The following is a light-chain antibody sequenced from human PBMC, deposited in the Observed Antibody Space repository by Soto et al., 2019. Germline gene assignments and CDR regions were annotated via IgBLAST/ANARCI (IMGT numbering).Light chain of an antibody. J-gene: IGLJ1*01. CDR1: SSDVGNCNF. V-gene: IGLV2-23*01. CDR2: EDT. Sequence: QSALTQPASVSGSPGQSITISCTGSSSDVGNCNFVSWYQQYPGKAPQVIIYEDTKRPPGVSSRFSGSKSGNTASLTISGLQSEDEADYHCCAYAGSTSKVFGTGTKLTVL. CDR3: CAYAGSTSKV.